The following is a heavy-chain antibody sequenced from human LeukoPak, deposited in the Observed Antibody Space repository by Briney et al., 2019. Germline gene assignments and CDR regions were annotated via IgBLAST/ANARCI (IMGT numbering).Heavy chain of an antibody. V-gene: IGHV1-3*01. J-gene: IGHJ4*02. CDR2: INAGNGNT. Sequence: GASVKDSCKASGYTFTRYATHWVRQAPGQRLEWMGWINAGNGNTKYSQKFQGRVTITRDASASTAYMELSRLRSEDTAVYYCARADIVVVPAPGDYWGQGTLVTVSS. CDR3: ARADIVVVPAPGDY. CDR1: GYTFTRYA. D-gene: IGHD2-2*01.